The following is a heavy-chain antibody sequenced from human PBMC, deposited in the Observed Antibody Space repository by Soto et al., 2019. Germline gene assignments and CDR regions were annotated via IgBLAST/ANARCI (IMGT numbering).Heavy chain of an antibody. CDR1: GYTFTRSG. CDR3: AREGVAPYYYGMDV. V-gene: IGHV1-18*01. D-gene: IGHD5-12*01. CDR2: ISSHNGDT. J-gene: IGHJ6*02. Sequence: ASVKVSCKASGYTFTRSGISWVRQAPGQGPEWMGWISSHNGDTNYAQTFQGRVTMTTDTSTSTAYMELRSLRSDDTAVYYCAREGVAPYYYGMDVWGQGTPVTVSS.